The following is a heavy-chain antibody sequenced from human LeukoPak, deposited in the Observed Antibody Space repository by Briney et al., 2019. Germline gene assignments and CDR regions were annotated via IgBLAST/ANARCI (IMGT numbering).Heavy chain of an antibody. CDR2: ISRSGRTI. CDR1: GFTFSNYS. J-gene: IGHJ4*02. Sequence: PGGSLRLSCAASGFTFSNYSLNWVRQAPGKGLEWASYISRSGRTIYSADSVKGRFTISRDNAKNSLYLQMNSLRAEDTAVYYCARDLNWETYWGQGTLVSVSS. D-gene: IGHD7-27*01. V-gene: IGHV3-48*01. CDR3: ARDLNWETY.